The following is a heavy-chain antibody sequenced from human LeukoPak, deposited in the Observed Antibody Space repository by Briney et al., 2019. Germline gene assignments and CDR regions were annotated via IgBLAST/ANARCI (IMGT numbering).Heavy chain of an antibody. CDR2: IVVDSGNT. V-gene: IGHV1-58*01. Sequence: SVKVSCKASGFTFTSSAVQWVRQARGQRLEWIGWIVVDSGNTNYAQKFQERVTITRDMSTSTAYMELSSLRSEDTAVYYCAASPDYYDSSGYSYYFDYWGQGTLVTVSS. CDR3: AASPDYYDSSGYSYYFDY. J-gene: IGHJ4*02. D-gene: IGHD3-22*01. CDR1: GFTFTSSA.